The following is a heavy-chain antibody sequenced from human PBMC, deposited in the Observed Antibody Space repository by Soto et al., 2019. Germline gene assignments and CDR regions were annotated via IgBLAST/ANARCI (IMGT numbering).Heavy chain of an antibody. J-gene: IGHJ6*03. V-gene: IGHV4-34*01. CDR1: GGSLTNFY. CDR2: INLRGRS. CDR3: ARAYMGPAWSNYYMDV. D-gene: IGHD2-2*02. Sequence: SETLSLTCAVSGGSLTNFYWARVRQPPGGGLEWIGEINLRGRSDIAPSLKSRVTISSDTSNNQFSLKLTSVTAADTAVYFCARAYMGPAWSNYYMDVWGKGTTVTVSS.